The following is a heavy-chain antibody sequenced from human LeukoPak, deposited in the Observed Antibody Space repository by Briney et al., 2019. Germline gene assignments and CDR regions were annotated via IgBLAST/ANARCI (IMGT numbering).Heavy chain of an antibody. Sequence: ASVKVSCKASGGTFSSYAISWVRQAPGQGLEWMGGIIPIFGTANYAQKFQGRVTITADESTSTAYMELSSLRSEDTAVYYCASVSTVTRLGLDYYYYGMDVWGQGTTVTVSS. V-gene: IGHV1-69*13. D-gene: IGHD4-11*01. J-gene: IGHJ6*02. CDR3: ASVSTVTRLGLDYYYYGMDV. CDR2: IIPIFGTA. CDR1: GGTFSSYA.